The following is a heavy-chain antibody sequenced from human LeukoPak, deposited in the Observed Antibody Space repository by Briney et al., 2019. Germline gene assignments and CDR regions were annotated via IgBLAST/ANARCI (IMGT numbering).Heavy chain of an antibody. CDR3: AHLCTGGGCYPDY. D-gene: IGHD2-15*01. CDR2: TYYRSKWHS. CDR1: GDSVSSKSVA. J-gene: IGHJ4*02. Sequence: SQTLSLTCAISGDSVSSKSVAWNWIRQSPSRGLEWLGRTYYRSKWHSEYAVSLKGRITIGPDTSRNQFSLQLNSVTPEDTAIYYWAHLCTGGGCYPDYWSRESLVTVSS. V-gene: IGHV6-1*01.